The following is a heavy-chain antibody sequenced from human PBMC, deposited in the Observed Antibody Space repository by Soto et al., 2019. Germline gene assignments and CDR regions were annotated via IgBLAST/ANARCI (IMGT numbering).Heavy chain of an antibody. CDR3: ARRSMGAPYYYGMDV. J-gene: IGHJ6*02. Sequence: SGKVSCKASVGTFSSYSISWVRQAPGQGLEWMGGIIPIFGTANYAQKFQGRVTITADESTSTAYMELSSLRSEDTAVYYCARRSMGAPYYYGMDVWGQGTTVTVSS. D-gene: IGHD3-16*01. CDR1: VGTFSSYS. V-gene: IGHV1-69*13. CDR2: IIPIFGTA.